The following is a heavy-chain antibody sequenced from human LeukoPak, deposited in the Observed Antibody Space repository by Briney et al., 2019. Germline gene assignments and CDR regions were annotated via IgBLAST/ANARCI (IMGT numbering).Heavy chain of an antibody. Sequence: SETLSLTCTVSGGSISSSSYYWGWIRQPPGKGLEWIGSIYYSGSTYYHPSLKSRVTISVDTSKNPFSLKLSSVTAADTAVYYCARPRITMIVEAFDIWGQGTMVTVSS. CDR3: ARPRITMIVEAFDI. V-gene: IGHV4-39*01. D-gene: IGHD3-22*01. CDR2: IYYSGST. J-gene: IGHJ3*02. CDR1: GGSISSSSYY.